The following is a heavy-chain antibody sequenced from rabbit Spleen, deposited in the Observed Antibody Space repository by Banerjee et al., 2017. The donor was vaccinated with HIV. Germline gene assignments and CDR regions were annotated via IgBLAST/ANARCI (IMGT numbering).Heavy chain of an antibody. CDR3: ARDTGTSFSTYGMDL. Sequence: QSLEESGGDLVKPGASLTLPCTASGFDLSSCYYMCWVRQAPGKGLEWIACIYISGGSTYYASWAKGRFTISETSSTTVTLQMTSLTAADTATYFCARDTGTSFSTYGMDLWGPGTLVTVS. D-gene: IGHD7-1*01. V-gene: IGHV1S40*01. J-gene: IGHJ6*01. CDR1: GFDLSSCYY. CDR2: IYISGGST.